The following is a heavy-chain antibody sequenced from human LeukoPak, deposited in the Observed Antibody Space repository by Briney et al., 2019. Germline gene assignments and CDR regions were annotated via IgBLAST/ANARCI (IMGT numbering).Heavy chain of an antibody. CDR2: INHSGST. CDR1: GGSSSGYY. V-gene: IGHV4-34*01. CDR3: ARWRYFDWLSSSGVYYFDY. Sequence: PSETLSLTCAVYGGSSSGYYWSWIRQPPGKGLEWIGEINHSGSTNYNPSLKSRVTISVDTSKNQFSLKLSSVTAADTAVYYCARWRYFDWLSSSGVYYFDYWGQGTLVTVSS. D-gene: IGHD3-9*01. J-gene: IGHJ4*02.